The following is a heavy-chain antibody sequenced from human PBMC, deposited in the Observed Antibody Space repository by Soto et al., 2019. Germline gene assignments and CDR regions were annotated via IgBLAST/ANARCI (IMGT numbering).Heavy chain of an antibody. CDR1: GGTFSSYA. CDR2: IVPIFGTA. Sequence: SVKVSCKASGGTFSSYAISWVRQAPGQGLEWMGGIVPIFGTANYAQKFQGRVTITADESTSTAYMELSSRRSEDTAVYYCARKSSGGYDSPGGYYYYGMDVWGQGTTVTVSS. V-gene: IGHV1-69*13. CDR3: ARKSSGGYDSPGGYYYYGMDV. D-gene: IGHD5-12*01. J-gene: IGHJ6*02.